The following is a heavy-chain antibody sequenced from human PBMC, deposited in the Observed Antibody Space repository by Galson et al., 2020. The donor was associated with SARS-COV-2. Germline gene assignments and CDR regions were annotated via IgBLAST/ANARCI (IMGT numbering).Heavy chain of an antibody. Sequence: NSGGSLRLSCAVSGFTFSSYSMNWVRQAPGKGLEWVSSISSSSSYTYYADSVKGRFTISRDNAKNALYLQMNSLRAEDTAVYYCARVSVEGVYYFYYYMDVWGQGTTVTLSS. CDR3: ARVSVEGVYYFYYYMDV. J-gene: IGHJ6*03. D-gene: IGHD2-15*01. CDR1: GFTFSSYS. V-gene: IGHV3-21*01. CDR2: ISSSSSYT.